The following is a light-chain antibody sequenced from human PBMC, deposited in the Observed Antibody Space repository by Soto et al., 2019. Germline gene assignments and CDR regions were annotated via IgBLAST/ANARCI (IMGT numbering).Light chain of an antibody. Sequence: QSVLTQPASVSGSPGQSITISCTGASSDVGAFNYVSWYQQHPGKAPKLLIYEVSNRPSGLSNRFSDSKSGNTASLTISGLQAEDEADYYCSSYTSSTTRVFGGGTKLTVL. J-gene: IGLJ2*01. V-gene: IGLV2-14*01. CDR3: SSYTSSTTRV. CDR1: SSDVGAFNY. CDR2: EVS.